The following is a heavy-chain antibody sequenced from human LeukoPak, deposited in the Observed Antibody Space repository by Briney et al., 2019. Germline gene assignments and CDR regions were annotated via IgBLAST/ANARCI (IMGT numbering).Heavy chain of an antibody. D-gene: IGHD3-22*01. Sequence: PGGSLRLSCAASGFTFSSYSMNWVRQAPGKGLEWVSYISSSSSTIYYADSVKGRFTISRDNAKNSLYLQMNSLRAEDTAVYYCAREFAWYYYDSSGPIDYWGQGTLVTVSS. CDR1: GFTFSSYS. J-gene: IGHJ4*02. V-gene: IGHV3-48*01. CDR3: AREFAWYYYDSSGPIDY. CDR2: ISSSSSTI.